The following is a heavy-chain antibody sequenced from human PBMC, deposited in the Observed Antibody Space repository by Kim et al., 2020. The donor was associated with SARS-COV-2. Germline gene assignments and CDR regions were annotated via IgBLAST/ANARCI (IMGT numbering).Heavy chain of an antibody. D-gene: IGHD4-17*01. CDR1: GFTFSSYA. V-gene: IGHV3-30*04. CDR2: ISYDGSNK. J-gene: IGHJ6*02. CDR3: ARETVTRYYYYYGMDV. Sequence: GGSLRLSCAASGFTFSSYAMHWVRQAPGKGLEWVAVISYDGSNKYYVDSVKGRFTISRDNSKNTLYLQMNSLRAEDTAVYYCARETVTRYYYYYGMDVWGQGTTVTVSS.